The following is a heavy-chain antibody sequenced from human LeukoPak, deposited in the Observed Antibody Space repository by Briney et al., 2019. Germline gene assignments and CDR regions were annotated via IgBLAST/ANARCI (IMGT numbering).Heavy chain of an antibody. V-gene: IGHV3-30-3*01. CDR3: ARNQEPREWVAVAGTVGGFDY. D-gene: IGHD6-19*01. Sequence: GGSLRLSCATSGFTFSSYAMHWVRQAPGKGLEWVAVISYDGSNKYYADSVKGRFTISRDNSKNTLYLQMNSLRAEDTAVYYCARNQEPREWVAVAGTVGGFDYWGQGTLVTVSS. CDR1: GFTFSSYA. CDR2: ISYDGSNK. J-gene: IGHJ4*02.